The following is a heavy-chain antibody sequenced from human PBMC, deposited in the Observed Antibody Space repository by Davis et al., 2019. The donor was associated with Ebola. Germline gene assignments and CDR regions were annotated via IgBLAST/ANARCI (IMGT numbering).Heavy chain of an antibody. CDR2: IIPILGIA. Sequence: SVKVSCKASGGTFSSYAISWVRQAPGQGLEWMGRIIPILGIANYAQKFQGRVTITADKSTSTAYMELSSLRSEDTAVYYCAASAGTVGKFDYWGQGTLVTVSS. V-gene: IGHV1-69*04. D-gene: IGHD1-14*01. CDR1: GGTFSSYA. CDR3: AASAGTVGKFDY. J-gene: IGHJ4*02.